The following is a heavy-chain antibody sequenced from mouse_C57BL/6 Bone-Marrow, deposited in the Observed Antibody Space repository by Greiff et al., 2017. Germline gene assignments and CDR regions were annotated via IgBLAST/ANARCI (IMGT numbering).Heavy chain of an antibody. CDR1: GYTFTSYT. V-gene: IGHV1-4*01. CDR2: INPSSGDT. J-gene: IGHJ4*01. CDR3: ARPSCYGLHLDY. D-gene: IGHD1-1*01. Sequence: VQLQQSGAELARPGASVKMSCKASGYTFTSYTMHWVKQRPGQGLEWIGYINPSSGDTKYKQKFKDKATLTADKSSSTAYMQLSSLTSEDSAVYYYARPSCYGLHLDYWGQGTSVTVSS.